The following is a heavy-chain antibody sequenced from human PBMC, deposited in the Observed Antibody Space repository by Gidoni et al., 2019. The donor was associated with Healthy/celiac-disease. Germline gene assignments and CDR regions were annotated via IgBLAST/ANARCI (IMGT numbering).Heavy chain of an antibody. J-gene: IGHJ3*02. CDR2: VAFDGSNK. D-gene: IGHD1-26*01. Sequence: QVQLVESGGGVVQSGRSLRLSCAASGFIFSTVGRHVVRKATGKGLEWVAVVAFDGSNKYYANYGKGRFAISRVNTKKKLYLQMTSLRTEDTAVYYCAKMNRSVSGIVEAHTALWDAFDIWGQGTMVTVSS. CDR3: AKMNRSVSGIVEAHTALWDAFDI. V-gene: IGHV3-30*18. CDR1: GFIFSTVG.